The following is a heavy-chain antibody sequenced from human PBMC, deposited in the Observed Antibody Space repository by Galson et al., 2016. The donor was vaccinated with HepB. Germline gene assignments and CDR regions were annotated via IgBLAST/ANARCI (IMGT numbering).Heavy chain of an antibody. V-gene: IGHV3-74*01. J-gene: IGHJ4*02. Sequence: SLRLSCAASGFTFRDYWMHWVRQAPGKGLVWVSDINGDGRSRGYADSVEGRFTISRDNAKSILYLQMNSLRAEDTAVYYCARDHFWSYDYWGQGTLVTVSS. CDR3: ARDHFWSYDY. CDR2: INGDGRSR. CDR1: GFTFRDYW. D-gene: IGHD2-8*02.